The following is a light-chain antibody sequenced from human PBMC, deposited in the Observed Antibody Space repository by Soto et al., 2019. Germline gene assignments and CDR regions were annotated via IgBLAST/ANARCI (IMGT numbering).Light chain of an antibody. CDR2: GAS. CDR1: QSMNSKY. CDR3: QLYGSF. J-gene: IGKJ3*01. V-gene: IGKV3-20*01. Sequence: EIVLTQSPGTLSLSPGERAALSCRANQSMNSKYLAWYQQKPGQAPRLLIHGASSRATGIPDRFSGSGSGTDFTLTISRLKPEDFAVYYCQLYGSFFGPGTKVDVK.